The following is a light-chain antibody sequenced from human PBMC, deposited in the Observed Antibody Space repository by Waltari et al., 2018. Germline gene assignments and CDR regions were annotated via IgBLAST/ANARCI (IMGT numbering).Light chain of an antibody. CDR1: RTVYSDY. V-gene: IGKV3-20*01. J-gene: IGKJ1*01. CDR3: QHYGGFPWS. CDR2: GVS. Sequence: DTLLTQSPGTLSLSPGERATLSCRASRTVYSDYLAWYQQKSGQAPSLLIYGVSNRATGVADRFSGSGSGTDFYLTIPRREPEDAAVYFCQHYGGFPWSFGQGTKVEIK.